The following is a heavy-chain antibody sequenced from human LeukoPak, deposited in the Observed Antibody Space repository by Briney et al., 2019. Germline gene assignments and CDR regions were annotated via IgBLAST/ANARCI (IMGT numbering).Heavy chain of an antibody. CDR3: ARQPIYYGSGDAFDI. Sequence: GESLKISCKGSGYSFTSYWIGWVRQMPGKGLEWMGIIYPGDSDTRYSPSFQGQVTISADKSISTAYLQWSSLKASDTAMYYCARQPIYYGSGDAFDIWGQGTMVTVSS. J-gene: IGHJ3*02. CDR1: GYSFTSYW. D-gene: IGHD3-10*01. V-gene: IGHV5-51*01. CDR2: IYPGDSDT.